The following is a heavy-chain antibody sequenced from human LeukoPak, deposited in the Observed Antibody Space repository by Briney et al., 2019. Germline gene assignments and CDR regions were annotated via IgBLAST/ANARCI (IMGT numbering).Heavy chain of an antibody. D-gene: IGHD4-17*01. V-gene: IGHV3-7*01. J-gene: IGHJ2*01. Sequence: GGSLRLSCSASEFTFSNFWMSWVRQAPGKGPEWVANIKQDGSEKYYVDSVKGRFTISRDNAETSLHLQMNSLRAEDTAVYYCARGGNHGDFSYFDLWGRGTLVTVSS. CDR2: IKQDGSEK. CDR3: ARGGNHGDFSYFDL. CDR1: EFTFSNFW.